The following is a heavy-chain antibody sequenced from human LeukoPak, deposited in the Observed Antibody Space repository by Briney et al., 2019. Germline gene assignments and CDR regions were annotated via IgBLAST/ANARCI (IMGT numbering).Heavy chain of an antibody. V-gene: IGHV4-30-4*01. CDR1: GGSISSGDYY. J-gene: IGHJ4*02. Sequence: SQTLSLTCTVSGGSISSGDYYWSWIRQPPGKGLEWIGYIYYSGSTYYNPSLKSRVTISVDTSKNQFSLKLSSVTAADTAVYYCAREIRGIVGATPFDYWGQGTLVTVSS. D-gene: IGHD1-26*01. CDR2: IYYSGST. CDR3: AREIRGIVGATPFDY.